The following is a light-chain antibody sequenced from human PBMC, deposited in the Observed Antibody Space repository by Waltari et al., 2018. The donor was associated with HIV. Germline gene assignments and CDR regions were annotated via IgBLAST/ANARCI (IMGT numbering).Light chain of an antibody. CDR3: HSYASSLDGWV. Sequence: QPGLPQPPSVAGAPGQWVTITCPGSSSTGGACGQVDWYQQLPGTAPKLLYYGFNNRHSGFHDRDSGSKSGTSASLAITGLQAEDDAEYYRHSYASSLDGWVFGGGTKLTVL. V-gene: IGLV1-40*01. CDR1: SSTGGACGQ. CDR2: GFN. J-gene: IGLJ3*02.